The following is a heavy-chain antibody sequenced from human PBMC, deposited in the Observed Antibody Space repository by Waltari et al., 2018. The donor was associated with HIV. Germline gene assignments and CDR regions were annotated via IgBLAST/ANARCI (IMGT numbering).Heavy chain of an antibody. J-gene: IGHJ5*01. V-gene: IGHV4-34*01. Sequence: QVQLQQWGTGLLRPSETLSLTCAVYGESFRGFQRSWTRQSPGKGVDWSGDSKHSGGTNYSPSLKSRLTIATDASKNQFSMRLRSFTAADTAVYYCARRDDGLRYNLNGNWFDSWGQGTLVTVSS. CDR2: SKHSGGT. CDR3: ARRDDGLRYNLNGNWFDS. CDR1: GESFRGFQ. D-gene: IGHD1-20*01.